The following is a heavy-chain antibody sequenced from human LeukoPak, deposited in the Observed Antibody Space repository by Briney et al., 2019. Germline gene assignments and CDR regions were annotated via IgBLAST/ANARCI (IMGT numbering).Heavy chain of an antibody. CDR1: GFTFGSYS. CDR3: AKDERNWNYNLASQTYD. J-gene: IGHJ4*02. V-gene: IGHV3-48*01. CDR2: ISSSSSTM. D-gene: IGHD1-7*01. Sequence: PGGSLRLSCAASGFTFGSYSMNWVRQAPGKGLQWVSYISSSSSTMYYADSVKGRFTISRDNSKNTLYLQMSSLRAEDTAVYYCAKDERNWNYNLASQTYDWGQGTLVTVSS.